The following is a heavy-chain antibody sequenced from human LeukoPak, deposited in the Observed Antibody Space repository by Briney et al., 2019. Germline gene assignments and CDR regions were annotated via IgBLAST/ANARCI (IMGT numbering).Heavy chain of an antibody. D-gene: IGHD3-10*01. CDR1: GYTFTGYY. CDR2: INPNSGGT. Sequence: GASVKVSCKASGYTFTGYYMLWVRQAPGQGLEWMGWINPNSGGTNYAQKFQGRITMTRDTSISTAYMELSRLRSDDTAVYYCARDTRTMVRGAAGYWGQGTLVTVSS. CDR3: ARDTRTMVRGAAGY. J-gene: IGHJ4*02. V-gene: IGHV1-2*02.